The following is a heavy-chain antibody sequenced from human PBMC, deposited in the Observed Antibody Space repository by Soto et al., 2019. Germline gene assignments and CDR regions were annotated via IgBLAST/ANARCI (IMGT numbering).Heavy chain of an antibody. CDR1: GFTFSNYA. Sequence: PGGSLRLSCAASGFTFSNYAMNWVRQAPGKGLEWVSAISGSGTGTYYADSVKGRFTISRDNSKNTLYLQMNSLRAEDTAVYYCARGPHYDFWSGYPNYYYYYMDVWGKGTTVTVSS. V-gene: IGHV3-23*01. D-gene: IGHD3-3*01. CDR3: ARGPHYDFWSGYPNYYYYYMDV. J-gene: IGHJ6*03. CDR2: ISGSGTGT.